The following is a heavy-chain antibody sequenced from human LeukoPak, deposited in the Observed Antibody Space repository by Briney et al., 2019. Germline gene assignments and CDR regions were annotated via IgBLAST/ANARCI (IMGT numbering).Heavy chain of an antibody. J-gene: IGHJ3*02. D-gene: IGHD3-22*01. CDR2: ISSSSSYI. V-gene: IGHV3-21*01. CDR1: GFTFSSYS. CDR3: ARDVYYDSSGYYLDAFDI. Sequence: GGSLRLSCAASGFTFSSYSMNWVRQAPGKGLEWVSSISSSSSYIYYADSVKGRFTISRDNAKNSLYLQMNSLRAEDTAVYYCARDVYYDSSGYYLDAFDIWGQGTMVTVSS.